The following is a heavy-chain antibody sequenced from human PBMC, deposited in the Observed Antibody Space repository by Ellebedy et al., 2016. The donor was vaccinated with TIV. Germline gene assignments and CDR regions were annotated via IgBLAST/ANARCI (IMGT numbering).Heavy chain of an antibody. D-gene: IGHD4-17*01. V-gene: IGHV3-11*04. Sequence: LSLTCAASGFTFSDYYMSWIRQAPGKGLEWVSYISSSSSTIYYADSVKGRFTISRDNAKNSLYLQMNSLRAEDTAVYYCARDLGVTTVYYFDYWGQGTLVTVSS. CDR1: GFTFSDYY. CDR2: ISSSSSTI. CDR3: ARDLGVTTVYYFDY. J-gene: IGHJ4*02.